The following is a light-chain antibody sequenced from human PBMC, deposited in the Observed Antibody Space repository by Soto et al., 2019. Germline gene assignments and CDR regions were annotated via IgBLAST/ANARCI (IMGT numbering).Light chain of an antibody. J-gene: IGKJ3*01. CDR3: QQTYSAPLFT. CDR1: QSISNY. Sequence: DIQMTQSPSSLSASVGDRVIITCRASQSISNYLNWYQQKPGRAPKFLIFGASNLQSGVLSRFSGSGSGTDFTLTISSLQPEDFATYFCQQTYSAPLFTFGPGTKVNVK. V-gene: IGKV1-39*01. CDR2: GAS.